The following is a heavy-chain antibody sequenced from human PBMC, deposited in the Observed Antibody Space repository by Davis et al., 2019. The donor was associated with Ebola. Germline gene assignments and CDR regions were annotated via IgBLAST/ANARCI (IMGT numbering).Heavy chain of an antibody. CDR1: GGSIGSYY. V-gene: IGHV4-59*01. CDR2: IYYSGST. CDR3: AGITMVQGSPQADI. J-gene: IGHJ3*02. D-gene: IGHD3-10*01. Sequence: PSETLSLTCTVSGGSIGSYYWSWIRQPPGKGLEWIGYIYYSGSTNYNPSLKSRVTISVDTSKNQFSLKLSSVTAADTAVYYCAGITMVQGSPQADIWGQGTMVTVSS.